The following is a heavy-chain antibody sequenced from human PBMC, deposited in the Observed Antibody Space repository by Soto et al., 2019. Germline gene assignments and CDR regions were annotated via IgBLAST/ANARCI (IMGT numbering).Heavy chain of an antibody. J-gene: IGHJ4*02. V-gene: IGHV3-48*02. Sequence: PGGSLRLSCAASGFTFTSNSMNWVRQAPGKGLEWISYITSSSSTIYYADSVKGRFTISRDNAKNSLYLQMSSLRDDDTAVYYCARGRVGTAYFDYWGQGALVTVSS. CDR3: ARGRVGTAYFDY. CDR2: ITSSSSTI. CDR1: GFTFTSNS. D-gene: IGHD2-21*02.